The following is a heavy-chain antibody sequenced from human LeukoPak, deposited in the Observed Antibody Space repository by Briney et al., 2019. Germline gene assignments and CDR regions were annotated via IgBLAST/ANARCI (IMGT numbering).Heavy chain of an antibody. V-gene: IGHV3-23*01. CDR3: AGAPTIDFFDY. Sequence: PGGSLRLSCVASGFIFSRFAMTWVRQAPGKGREWISTITGSGDSTYYADPVKGRFTISRDNSKNILYLQMNSLRAEDTALYYCAGAPTIDFFDYWGQGTLVTVSS. CDR2: ITGSGDST. CDR1: GFIFSRFA. J-gene: IGHJ4*02. D-gene: IGHD3-10*01.